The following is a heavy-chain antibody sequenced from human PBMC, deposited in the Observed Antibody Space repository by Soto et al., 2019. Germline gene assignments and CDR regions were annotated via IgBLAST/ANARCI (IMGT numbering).Heavy chain of an antibody. CDR3: ARDSGYCSSTSCYSY. CDR1: GGTFSSYA. Sequence: SVKVSCKASGGTFSSYAISWVRQAPGQGLEWMGGIIPTFGTANYAQKFQGRVTITADESTSTAYMELSSLRSEDTAVYYCARDSGYCSSTSCYSYWGQGTLVTVYS. CDR2: IIPTFGTA. V-gene: IGHV1-69*13. J-gene: IGHJ4*02. D-gene: IGHD2-2*02.